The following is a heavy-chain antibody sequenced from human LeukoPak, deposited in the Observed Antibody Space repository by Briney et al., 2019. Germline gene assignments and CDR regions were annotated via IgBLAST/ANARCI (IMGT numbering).Heavy chain of an antibody. CDR3: ARDLMGDYAHY. CDR1: DYTYTSYG. Sequence: ASVKVSCKASDYTYTSYGISWVRQAPGQGLEWMGWISAYNGNTNYAQKLQGRVTMTTDTSTSTTYMELRSLRSDDTAVYYCARDLMGDYAHYWGQGTLVTVSS. V-gene: IGHV1-18*01. D-gene: IGHD4-17*01. CDR2: ISAYNGNT. J-gene: IGHJ4*02.